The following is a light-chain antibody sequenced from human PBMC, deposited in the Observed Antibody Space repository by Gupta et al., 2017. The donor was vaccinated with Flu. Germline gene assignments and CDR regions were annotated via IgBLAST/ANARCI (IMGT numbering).Light chain of an antibody. CDR1: SSNIGSNT. CDR2: SNN. Sequence: QSXLTQPPSXXGTPGQRVTISCSGSSSNIGSNTVNWYQQLPGTAPKLLIYSNNQRPSGVPDRFSGSKSGTSASLAISGLQSEDEADYYCAAWDDSLNGWVFGGGTKLTVL. V-gene: IGLV1-44*01. CDR3: AAWDDSLNGWV. J-gene: IGLJ3*02.